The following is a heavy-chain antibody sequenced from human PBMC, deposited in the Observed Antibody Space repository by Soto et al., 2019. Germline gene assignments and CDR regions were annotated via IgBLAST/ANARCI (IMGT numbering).Heavy chain of an antibody. CDR3: ARADGDLYSYEDDYIVGLDV. V-gene: IGHV3-21*01. CDR2: ISSSSSYI. J-gene: IGHJ6*02. CDR1: GFTFSSYS. D-gene: IGHD5-18*01. Sequence: EVQLVESGGGLVKPGGSLRLSCAASGFTFSSYSMNWVRQAPGKGLEWVSSISSSSSYIYYADSVKGRFTISRDNAKNSLYLQMNSLRAEDTAVYYCARADGDLYSYEDDYIVGLDVWGQGTTVTVSS.